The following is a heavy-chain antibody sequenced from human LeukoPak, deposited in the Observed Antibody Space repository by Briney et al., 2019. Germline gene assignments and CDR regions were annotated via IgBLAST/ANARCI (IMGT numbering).Heavy chain of an antibody. CDR2: VKSDREGGTV. CDR3: TVDWGSPRYYYDTVLSIPFDS. J-gene: IGHJ4*02. D-gene: IGHD3-22*01. Sequence: GGSLRLSCAASGFRFERAWMGWVRQAPGKGLEWVGRVKSDREGGTVDYAAPVTGRFTVSRDDSKNTLSLQMNNLKIEDTAVYYCTVDWGSPRYYYDTVLSIPFDSWGQGTLVSVSS. CDR1: GFRFERAW. V-gene: IGHV3-15*01.